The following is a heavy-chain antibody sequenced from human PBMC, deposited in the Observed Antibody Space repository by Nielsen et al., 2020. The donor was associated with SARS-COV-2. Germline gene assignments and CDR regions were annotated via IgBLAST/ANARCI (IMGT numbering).Heavy chain of an antibody. D-gene: IGHD5-24*01. CDR1: GFMFSRND. V-gene: IGHV3-21*01. CDR2: ISRSSSFI. Sequence: GESLKISCAASGFMFSRNDMSWVRQAPGKGLEWVASISRSSSFIYYADSVRGRFTISRDNAENSLYLQMNGLRAEDTAVYYCARDPYGNYYVDYWGQGILVTVAS. J-gene: IGHJ4*02. CDR3: ARDPYGNYYVDY.